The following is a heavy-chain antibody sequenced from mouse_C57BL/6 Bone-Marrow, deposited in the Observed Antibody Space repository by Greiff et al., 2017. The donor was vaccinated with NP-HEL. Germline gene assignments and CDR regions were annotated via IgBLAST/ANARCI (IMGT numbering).Heavy chain of an antibody. CDR1: GFTFSSYA. CDR3: ARWLQFAY. V-gene: IGHV5-4*01. J-gene: IGHJ3*01. Sequence: DVHLVESGGGLVKPGGSLKLSCAASGFTFSSYAMSWVRQTPEKRLEWVATISDGGSYTYYPDNVKGRFTISRDNAKNNLYLQMSHLKSEDTAMYYCARWLQFAYWGQGTLVTVSA. CDR2: ISDGGSYT. D-gene: IGHD2-2*01.